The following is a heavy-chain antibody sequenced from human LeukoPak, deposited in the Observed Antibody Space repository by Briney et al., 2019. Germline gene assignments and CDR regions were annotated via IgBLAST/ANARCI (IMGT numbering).Heavy chain of an antibody. Sequence: SETLSLTCTVSGGSISSGSYYWSWIRQPAGRVLEWIGSIYTSGSTNYNPAHKSRVTIAVDTSKNQISLKLSSVTAHGPCVYYCDMLSNDSSGYYYYYFDPCGQGTLVTVSS. J-gene: IGHJ4*02. CDR1: GGSISSGSYY. CDR2: IYTSGST. V-gene: IGHV4-61*02. D-gene: IGHD3-22*01. CDR3: DMLSNDSSGYYYYYFDP.